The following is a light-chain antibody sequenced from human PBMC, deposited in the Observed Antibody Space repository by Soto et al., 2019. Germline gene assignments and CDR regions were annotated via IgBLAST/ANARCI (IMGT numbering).Light chain of an antibody. V-gene: IGKV3-20*01. Sequence: IVMTQSPATLTLSRGERATLFXRASYSVVTNLTWYQQKAGXPPRXXXYGXSSRATGIPDRFSGSGSGTDFTLTISRLEPEDFAVYYCQQYGSSTRTFGQGTKVDIK. CDR2: GXS. CDR3: QQYGSSTRT. CDR1: YSVVTN. J-gene: IGKJ1*01.